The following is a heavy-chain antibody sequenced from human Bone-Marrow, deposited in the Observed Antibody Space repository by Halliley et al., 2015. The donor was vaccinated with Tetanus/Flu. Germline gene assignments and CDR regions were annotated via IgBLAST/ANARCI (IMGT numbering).Heavy chain of an antibody. V-gene: IGHV3-21*01. CDR3: ARVKTPEGAYFSYYGMDV. Sequence: EVQLVQSGGGLVKPGGSLRLSCAGSGFTFSDYTLNWVRQAPGKGLAWVSSVSSSGYYIYYADSVNGRFTISRDNAKNSVYLQMNNLRADDTAVYYCARVKTPEGAYFSYYGMDVWGQGTAVTVSS. CDR1: GFTFSDYT. CDR2: VSSSGYYI. J-gene: IGHJ6*02.